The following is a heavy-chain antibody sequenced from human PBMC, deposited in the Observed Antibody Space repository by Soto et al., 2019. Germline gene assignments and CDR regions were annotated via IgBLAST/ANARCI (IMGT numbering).Heavy chain of an antibody. CDR1: GGSFSGYY. D-gene: IGHD5-18*01. Sequence: SETLSLTCAVYGGSFSGYYWSWIRQPPGKGLEWIGEINHSGSTNYNPSLKSRVTISVDTSKNQFSLKLSSVTAADTAVYYCARRSAGYSYGYYYYGMDVWGQGTTVTVSS. J-gene: IGHJ6*02. CDR3: ARRSAGYSYGYYYYGMDV. V-gene: IGHV4-34*01. CDR2: INHSGST.